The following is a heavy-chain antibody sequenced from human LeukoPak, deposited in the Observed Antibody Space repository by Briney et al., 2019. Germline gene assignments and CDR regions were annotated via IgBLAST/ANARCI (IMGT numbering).Heavy chain of an antibody. D-gene: IGHD3-3*01. J-gene: IGHJ4*02. CDR3: AKTDTYYDFWSGLDY. CDR2: ISYDGSNK. V-gene: IGHV3-30*18. Sequence: PGGSLRLSCAAYGFTFSSYGMHWVRQAPGKGLEWVAVISYDGSNKYYADSVKGRFTISRDNSKNTLYLQMNSLRAEDTAVYYCAKTDTYYDFWSGLDYWGQGSLVTVSS. CDR1: GFTFSSYG.